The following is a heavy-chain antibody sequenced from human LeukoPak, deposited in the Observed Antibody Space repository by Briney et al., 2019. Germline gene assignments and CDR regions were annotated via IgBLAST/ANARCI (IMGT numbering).Heavy chain of an antibody. CDR2: IYSGGST. CDR3: ASSFTQTGYMEFDY. CDR1: GASVSSGKTY. V-gene: IGHV4-61*01. D-gene: IGHD3-9*01. Sequence: PSETLSLTCSVSGASVSSGKTYWSWIRQTPGKGLEWIGYIYSGGSTDYNPSLKSRVTISLDTSKNQFSLQLGSVIAADTAVYYCASSFTQTGYMEFDYWGQGALVTVSS. J-gene: IGHJ4*02.